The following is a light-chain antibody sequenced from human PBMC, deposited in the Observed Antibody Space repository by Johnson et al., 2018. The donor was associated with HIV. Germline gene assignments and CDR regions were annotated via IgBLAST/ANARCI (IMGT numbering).Light chain of an antibody. CDR3: GTGDSSLSAGWYV. Sequence: HSVLTQPPSVSAAPGQKVTISCSGSSSNIGNNYVSWYQQLPGTAPKLLIYENNKRPSGIPDRFSGSKSGTSATLGITGLQTGAEADYYCGTGDSSLSAGWYVFGTVTKVTVL. CDR2: ENN. V-gene: IGLV1-51*02. CDR1: SSNIGNNY. J-gene: IGLJ1*01.